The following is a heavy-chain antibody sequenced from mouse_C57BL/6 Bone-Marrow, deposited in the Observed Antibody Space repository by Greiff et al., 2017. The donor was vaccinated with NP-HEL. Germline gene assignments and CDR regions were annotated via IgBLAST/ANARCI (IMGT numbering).Heavy chain of an antibody. J-gene: IGHJ3*01. CDR1: GYTFTSYW. D-gene: IGHD1-1*01. Sequence: VQLQQPGAELVRPGTSVTLSCKASGYTFTSYWMHWVKQRPGQGLEWIGVIDPSDSYTNYNQKFKGKATLTVDTSSSTAYMQLSSLTSEDSAVYYCARSHYSWGQGTLVTVSA. CDR2: IDPSDSYT. V-gene: IGHV1-59*01. CDR3: ARSHYS.